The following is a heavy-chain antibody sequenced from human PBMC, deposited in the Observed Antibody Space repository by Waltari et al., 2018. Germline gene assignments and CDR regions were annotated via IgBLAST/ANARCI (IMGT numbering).Heavy chain of an antibody. V-gene: IGHV3-53*01. J-gene: IGHJ2*01. CDR1: GFTVSSNY. Sequence: EVQLVESGGGLIQPGGSLRLACAASGFTVSSNYMSWVRQAPGKGLEWVSVIYSGGSTYYADSVKGRFTISRDNSKNTLYLQMNSLRAEDTAVYYCARVVATINWYFDLWGRGTLVTVSS. D-gene: IGHD5-12*01. CDR2: IYSGGST. CDR3: ARVVATINWYFDL.